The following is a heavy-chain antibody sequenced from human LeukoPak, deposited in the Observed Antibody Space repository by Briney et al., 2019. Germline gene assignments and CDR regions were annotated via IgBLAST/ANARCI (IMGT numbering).Heavy chain of an antibody. J-gene: IGHJ3*02. CDR1: GVTISSYY. V-gene: IGHV4-4*07. CDR2: IYTSGST. CDR3: ARAGQLGRLARGAFDI. Sequence: SGTLCLTCAASGVTISSYYRSWIRQPPGKGLEWIGRIYTSGSTNYNPSPNSRVTMSVDTSKNQFSLKLSSVTAADTAVYYCARAGQLGRLARGAFDIWGQGTMVTVSS. D-gene: IGHD1-1*01.